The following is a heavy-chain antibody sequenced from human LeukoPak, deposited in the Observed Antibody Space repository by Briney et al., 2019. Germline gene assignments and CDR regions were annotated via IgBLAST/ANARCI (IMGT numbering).Heavy chain of an antibody. J-gene: IGHJ4*02. CDR3: ARGVEPLAANTLAY. D-gene: IGHD1-14*01. V-gene: IGHV3-53*01. CDR2: LYSDGNT. CDR1: GFTVITND. Sequence: GGSLRLSCAASGFTVITNDMTWVRQAPGKGLEWVSVLYSDGNTKYADSVQGRFTISRDNSKTTLYLEMNSLSPDDTAVYYCARGVEPLAANTLAYWGQGTLVTVSS.